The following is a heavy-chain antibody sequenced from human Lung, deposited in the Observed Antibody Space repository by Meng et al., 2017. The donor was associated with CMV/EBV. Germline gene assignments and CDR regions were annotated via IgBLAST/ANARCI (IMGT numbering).Heavy chain of an antibody. CDR2: IRYDESDK. J-gene: IGHJ4*02. Sequence: AALVESGGGVVQPGGSLGLSCAASGFTFTSYGMHWVRQAPGKGLEWVAFIRYDESDKYYGESVKGRFTISRDTSRNTLDLQMNSLRPEDTGVYYCAKDDPVLHQWGQGTLVTVSS. V-gene: IGHV3-30*02. CDR3: AKDDPVLHQ. CDR1: GFTFTSYG.